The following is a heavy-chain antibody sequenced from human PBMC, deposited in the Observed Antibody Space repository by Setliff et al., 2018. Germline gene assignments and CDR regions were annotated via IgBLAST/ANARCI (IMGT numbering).Heavy chain of an antibody. CDR2: INPKSGGT. CDR3: ARVLAADTYHDY. V-gene: IGHV1-2*02. J-gene: IGHJ4*02. CDR1: GYSFTDYY. Sequence: ASVKVSCKASGYSFTDYYMHWVRQVPGRGLEWMGWINPKSGGTRYAQKFQGRVTMTSDTSTSTAYMELSGLRSDDTALYYCARVLAADTYHDYWGQGTLVTVSS. D-gene: IGHD3-3*01.